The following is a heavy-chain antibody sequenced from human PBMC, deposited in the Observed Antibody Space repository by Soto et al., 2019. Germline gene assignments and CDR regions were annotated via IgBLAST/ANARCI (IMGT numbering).Heavy chain of an antibody. D-gene: IGHD4-17*01. CDR2: IVKEGSHK. CDR1: GFRFSAYG. V-gene: IGHV3-33*05. CDR3: ARDDDYADNGFDY. Sequence: QVQLVESGGGVVQPGRSLTLSCAASGFRFSAYGMHWVRQAPGEGLEWVAVIVKEGSHKHYADSVKGRFTVSRDNSKNTLYLEMNSLRAEDTAVYYCARDDDYADNGFDYWGQGTLVSVSS. J-gene: IGHJ4*02.